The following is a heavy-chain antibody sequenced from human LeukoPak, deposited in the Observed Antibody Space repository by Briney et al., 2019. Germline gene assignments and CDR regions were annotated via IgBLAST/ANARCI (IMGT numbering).Heavy chain of an antibody. V-gene: IGHV3-30*02. CDR3: AKGPYGDYEAPDY. CDR1: GFTFSSYG. J-gene: IGHJ4*02. Sequence: GGSLRLSCAASGFTFSSYGMHWVRQAPGKGLEWVAVIWYGGSNKYYADSVKGRFTISRDNSKNTLYLQMNSQRAEDTAVYFCAKGPYGDYEAPDYWGQGTLVTVSS. D-gene: IGHD4-17*01. CDR2: IWYGGSNK.